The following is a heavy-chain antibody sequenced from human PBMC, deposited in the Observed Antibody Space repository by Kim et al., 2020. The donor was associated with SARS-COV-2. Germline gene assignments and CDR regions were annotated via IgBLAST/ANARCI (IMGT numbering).Heavy chain of an antibody. CDR1: GFTFSSYA. D-gene: IGHD3-16*02. Sequence: GGSLRLSCVASGFTFSSYAMNWVRQAPGKGLEWVSTTSGSGGRTFYADPVKGRFTNSRANSKNTLYLQMNSLRAEDTGVYYCAGGGHSVMITFGGSIVRVWGQGTLVTVSS. CDR3: AGGGHSVMITFGGSIVRV. CDR2: TSGSGGRT. J-gene: IGHJ4*02. V-gene: IGHV3-23*01.